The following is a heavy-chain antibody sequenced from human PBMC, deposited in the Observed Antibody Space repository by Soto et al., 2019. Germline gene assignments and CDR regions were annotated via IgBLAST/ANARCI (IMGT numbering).Heavy chain of an antibody. D-gene: IGHD2-2*02. CDR1: GGTFSSYA. V-gene: IGHV1-69*01. CDR2: IIPIFGTA. Sequence: QVQLVQSGAEVKKPGSSVKVSCKASGGTFSSYAISWVRQAPGQGLEWMGGIIPIFGTANYAQKFQGRVTITADESTSTAYMELSSLRSEDTAVSYCARGRYCSSTSCYTGDNWFDPWGQGTLVTVSS. CDR3: ARGRYCSSTSCYTGDNWFDP. J-gene: IGHJ5*02.